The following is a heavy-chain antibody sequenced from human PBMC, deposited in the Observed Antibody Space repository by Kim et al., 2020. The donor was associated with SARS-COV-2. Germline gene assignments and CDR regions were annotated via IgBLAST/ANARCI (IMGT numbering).Heavy chain of an antibody. V-gene: IGHV3-53*01. J-gene: IGHJ4*02. D-gene: IGHD2-21*01. CDR3: MRDCGGGSCNVTPLR. CDR1: GFSVSSDY. CDR2: IYTGGIT. Sequence: GGSLRLSCTASGFSVSSDYMSWVRQTPGKGLEWVSVIYTGGITRYAASVEGRFTISRDNSKNTEHLQMNSLRAEDTAIYYCMRDCGGGSCNVTPLRWGQGTLVTVSS.